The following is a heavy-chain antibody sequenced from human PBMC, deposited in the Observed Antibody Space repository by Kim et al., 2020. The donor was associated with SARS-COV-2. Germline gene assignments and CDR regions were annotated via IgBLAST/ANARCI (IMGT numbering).Heavy chain of an antibody. V-gene: IGHV1-8*01. D-gene: IGHD3-22*01. CDR1: GYTFTSYD. J-gene: IGHJ6*03. Sequence: ASVKVSCKASGYTFTSYDINWVRQATGQGLEWMGWMNPNSGNTGYAQKFQGRVTMTRNTSISTAYMELSSLRSEDTAVYYCARGSNNMIVVVIIPTTYYYMDVWGKGTTVSVSS. CDR3: ARGSNNMIVVVIIPTTYYYMDV. CDR2: MNPNSGNT.